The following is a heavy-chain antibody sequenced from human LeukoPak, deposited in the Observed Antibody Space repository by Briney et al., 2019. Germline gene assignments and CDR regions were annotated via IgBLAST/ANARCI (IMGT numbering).Heavy chain of an antibody. V-gene: IGHV4-39*01. Sequence: SETLSLTCTVSGGSISSSSYYWDWIRQPPGKGLEWIGSIYYSGSTYYNPSLKSRVTISVDTSRNQFSLKLSSVTAADTAVYYCARLRGSCDYWGQGTLVTVPS. J-gene: IGHJ4*02. CDR2: IYYSGST. D-gene: IGHD2-15*01. CDR3: ARLRGSCDY. CDR1: GGSISSSSYY.